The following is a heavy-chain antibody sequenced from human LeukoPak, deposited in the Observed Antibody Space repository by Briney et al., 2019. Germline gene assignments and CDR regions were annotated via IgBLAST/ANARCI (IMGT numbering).Heavy chain of an antibody. V-gene: IGHV4-4*07. CDR3: AREGDYYDSSGYYYVFDY. CDR2: IYTSGST. Sequence: SETLSLTCTVSGGSISSYYWSWIRQPAGKGLEWIGRIYTSGSTNYNPSLKSRVTISVDTSKNQFSLKLSSVTAADTAVYYCAREGDYYDSSGYYYVFDYWGQGTLVTVSS. D-gene: IGHD3-22*01. J-gene: IGHJ4*02. CDR1: GGSISSYY.